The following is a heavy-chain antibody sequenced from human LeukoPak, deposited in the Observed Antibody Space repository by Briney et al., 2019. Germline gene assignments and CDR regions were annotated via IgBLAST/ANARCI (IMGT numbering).Heavy chain of an antibody. CDR2: ISYDGSNK. CDR3: ARTYYASERY. D-gene: IGHD3-10*01. Sequence: GGSLRLSCAASGFTFSSYAMHWVRQAPGKGLEWVAVISYDGSNKYYADSVKGRFTISRDNSKNTLYLQMNSLRAEDTAVYYCARTYYASERYWGQGTLVTVSS. CDR1: GFTFSSYA. J-gene: IGHJ4*02. V-gene: IGHV3-30*04.